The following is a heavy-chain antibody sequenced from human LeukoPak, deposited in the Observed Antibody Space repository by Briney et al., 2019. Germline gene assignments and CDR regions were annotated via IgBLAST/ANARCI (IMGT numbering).Heavy chain of an antibody. CDR2: IYPGDSDT. Sequence: GESLKISCNSSGYSFTSYWIGWVRQMPGKGLEWMGIIYPGDSDTRYSPSFQCQVPISADMSISTAYLQWSSLKASDTAMYSCARQRFTTRAYAGNWFDPWGQGTLVTVSS. CDR1: GYSFTSYW. CDR3: ARQRFTTRAYAGNWFDP. J-gene: IGHJ5*02. D-gene: IGHD3-16*01. V-gene: IGHV5-51*01.